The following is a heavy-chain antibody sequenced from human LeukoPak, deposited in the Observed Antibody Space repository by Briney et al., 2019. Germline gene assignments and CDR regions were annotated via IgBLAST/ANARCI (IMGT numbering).Heavy chain of an antibody. Sequence: SETLSLTCTVSGGSISSSSYYWGWIRQPPGQVQEWIGSIYYSGSTYYNPSLKSRVTISVDTSMNQFSLTLSSLTAADTAVYYRARHRAPTVIVWFDPWGQGTLVTVS. V-gene: IGHV4-39*01. CDR2: IYYSGST. J-gene: IGHJ5*02. CDR1: GGSISSSSYY. D-gene: IGHD2/OR15-2a*01. CDR3: ARHRAPTVIVWFDP.